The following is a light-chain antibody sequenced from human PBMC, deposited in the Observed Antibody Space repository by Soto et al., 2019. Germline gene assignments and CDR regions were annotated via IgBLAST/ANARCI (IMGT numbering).Light chain of an antibody. CDR3: QQRNNLHT. CDR1: QSVGSY. V-gene: IGKV3-11*01. CDR2: EAS. Sequence: IGLSRSPVTLSLSPGSRSPLSCRASQSVGSYLGWYQQKPGQAPRLLIYEASNRATGIPGRFSGSGSGTDFTLTICSLAPEDFAVYYCQQRNNLHTSGGGAKVDI. J-gene: IGKJ4*01.